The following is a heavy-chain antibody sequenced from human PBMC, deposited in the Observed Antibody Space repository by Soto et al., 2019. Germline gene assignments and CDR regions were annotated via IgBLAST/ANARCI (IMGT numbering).Heavy chain of an antibody. V-gene: IGHV1-69*01. Sequence: QVQLVQSGAEVKKPGSSVKVSCKASGGTFSSYAISWVRQAPGQGLEWVGGIIPIFGTANYAQKFQGRVTITADESTSTAYMELSSLRSEDTAVYYCASSYYGSGSYPQYYYYGMDVWGQGTTVTVSS. CDR1: GGTFSSYA. CDR2: IIPIFGTA. J-gene: IGHJ6*02. CDR3: ASSYYGSGSYPQYYYYGMDV. D-gene: IGHD3-10*01.